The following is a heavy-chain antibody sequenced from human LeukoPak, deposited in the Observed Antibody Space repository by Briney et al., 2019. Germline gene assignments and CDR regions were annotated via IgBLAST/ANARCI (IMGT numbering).Heavy chain of an antibody. CDR2: IYASGST. V-gene: IGHV4-61*02. D-gene: IGHD3-22*01. Sequence: SQTLSLTCTVSGGSISSGSYYWSWIRQPAGKGLEWIGRIYASGSTNYNPSLKSRVPISVDMSKNQFSLKLSSVTAADTAVYYCARGYDPSRDAFDIWAQGTMVTVSS. CDR1: GGSISSGSYY. CDR3: ARGYDPSRDAFDI. J-gene: IGHJ3*02.